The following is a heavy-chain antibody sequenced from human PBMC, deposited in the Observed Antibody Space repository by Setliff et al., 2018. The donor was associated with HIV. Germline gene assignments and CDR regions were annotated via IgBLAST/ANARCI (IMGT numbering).Heavy chain of an antibody. CDR3: ARVLNPSDAFDI. J-gene: IGHJ3*02. V-gene: IGHV4-59*12. Sequence: SETLSLTCTVSGGSISSYYWSWIRQPPGKGLEWIGYISYSGSSYYNPSLKSRVTISVDTSKNQFSVKLSSVTAADTAVYYCARVLNPSDAFDIWGQGTMVTVSS. CDR2: ISYSGSS. CDR1: GGSISSYY.